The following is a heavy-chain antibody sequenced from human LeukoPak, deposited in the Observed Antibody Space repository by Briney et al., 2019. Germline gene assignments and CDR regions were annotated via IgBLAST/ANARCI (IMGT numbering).Heavy chain of an antibody. Sequence: SETLSLTCTVSGGFISSYYWSWIRQPAGKGLEWIGRFYTSGSANYNPSLKSRVTMSVDTSKNHFSLKLSPVTAADTAVYYCARDPAPWNSGADWFDPWGQGTLVTVSS. CDR1: GGFISSYY. CDR3: ARDPAPWNSGADWFDP. J-gene: IGHJ5*02. CDR2: FYTSGSA. V-gene: IGHV4-4*07. D-gene: IGHD1/OR15-1a*01.